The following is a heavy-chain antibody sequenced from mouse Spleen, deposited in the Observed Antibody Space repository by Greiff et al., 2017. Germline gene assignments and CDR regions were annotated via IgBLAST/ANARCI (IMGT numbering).Heavy chain of an antibody. Sequence: QVQLQQPGAELVMPGASVKLSCKASGYTFTSYWMHWVKQRPGQGLEWIGEIDPSDSYTNYNQKFKGKATLTVDKSSSTAYMQLSSLTSEDSAVYYCARNGYDGGSWFAYWGQGTLVTVSA. J-gene: IGHJ3*01. CDR3: ARNGYDGGSWFAY. D-gene: IGHD2-2*01. CDR1: GYTFTSYW. V-gene: IGHV1-69*01. CDR2: IDPSDSYT.